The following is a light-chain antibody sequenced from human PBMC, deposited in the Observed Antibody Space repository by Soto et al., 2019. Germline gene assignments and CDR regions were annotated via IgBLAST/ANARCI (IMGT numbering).Light chain of an antibody. CDR1: QSLVSSNGNTF. CDR3: MHATHWPLT. V-gene: IGKV2-30*01. CDR2: KVS. Sequence: DVVMTQSPLSLPVTLGQPTSISCRSSQSLVSSNGNTFLIWFQQRPGQSPRRLIYKVSNRDSAVPDRFTGSGSGTAFTLEISRVEAEVVVVYYCMHATHWPLTFGQGTKVEI. J-gene: IGKJ1*01.